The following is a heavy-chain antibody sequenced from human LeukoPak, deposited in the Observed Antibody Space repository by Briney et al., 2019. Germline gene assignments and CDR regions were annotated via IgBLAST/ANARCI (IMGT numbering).Heavy chain of an antibody. V-gene: IGHV1-18*01. CDR1: GYSFTDHG. CDR2: IATYNGDN. J-gene: IGHJ5*02. CDR3: ARRGPPATNWFDP. Sequence: ASVKVSCKASGYSFTDHGIMWVRQAPGEGLEWMGWIATYNGDNTTAQKFQGRFTMTTETSTSTVYMELRSLRSDDTAIYYCARRGPPATNWFDPWGQGTLVTVSS.